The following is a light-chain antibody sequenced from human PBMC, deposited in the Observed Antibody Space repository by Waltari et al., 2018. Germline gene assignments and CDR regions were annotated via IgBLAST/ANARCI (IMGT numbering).Light chain of an antibody. J-gene: IGLJ3*02. CDR1: NIGDKS. CDR2: DGN. Sequence: SYVLTQSPSLSVAPGQTARITCGGNNIGDKSVHWYQQKPGQAPVLVVYDGNDRPSGIPERFSGSNSGNTATLTISRVEAGDEADYHCQVWDSSSDHWVFGGGTKLTVL. V-gene: IGLV3-21*02. CDR3: QVWDSSSDHWV.